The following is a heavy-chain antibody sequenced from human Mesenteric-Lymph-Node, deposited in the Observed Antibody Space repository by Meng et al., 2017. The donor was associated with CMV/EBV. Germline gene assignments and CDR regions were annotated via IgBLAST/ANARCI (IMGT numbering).Heavy chain of an antibody. J-gene: IGHJ4*02. Sequence: SETLSLTCAVYGGSFSGYYWSWIRQPPGKGLEWIGEINHSGSTNYNPSLKSRVTISVDTSKNQFSLKLSSVTAADTAVYYCERVYHHSGSYPYYFDYWGQGTLVTVSS. CDR2: INHSGST. CDR3: ERVYHHSGSYPYYFDY. CDR1: GGSFSGYY. D-gene: IGHD1-26*01. V-gene: IGHV4-34*01.